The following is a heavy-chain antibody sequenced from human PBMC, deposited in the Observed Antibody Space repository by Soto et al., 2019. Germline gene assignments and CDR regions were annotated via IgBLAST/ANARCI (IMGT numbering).Heavy chain of an antibody. V-gene: IGHV3-15*01. CDR3: TTEVGWERFHYYGMDV. CDR2: IKSKTDGGTT. Sequence: GGSLRLSCAASGFTLSNAWMSWVRQAPGKGLEWVGRIKSKTDGGTTDYAAPGKGRFTISRAESKNTLYLQVKRLKNEDTEVYYCTTEVGWERFHYYGMDVWGRGTRVTVSS. D-gene: IGHD1-26*01. J-gene: IGHJ6*02. CDR1: GFTLSNAW.